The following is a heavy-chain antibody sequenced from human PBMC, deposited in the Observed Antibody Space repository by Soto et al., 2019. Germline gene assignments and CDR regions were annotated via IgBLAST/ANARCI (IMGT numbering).Heavy chain of an antibody. J-gene: IGHJ5*02. CDR1: GFTFSSYE. Sequence: EVQLVESGGGLVQPGGSLRLSCAASGFTFSSYEMNWVRQAPGKGLEWVSYISSSGSTIYYADSVKGRFTISRDNAKNSLYLQMTSLRAGDTAVYYCARGGYARGYSGYDYVYPWGQGTLVTVSS. CDR2: ISSSGSTI. V-gene: IGHV3-48*03. CDR3: ARGGYARGYSGYDYVYP. D-gene: IGHD5-12*01.